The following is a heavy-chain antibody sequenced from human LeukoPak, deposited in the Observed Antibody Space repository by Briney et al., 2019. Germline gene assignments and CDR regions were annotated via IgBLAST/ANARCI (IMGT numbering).Heavy chain of an antibody. V-gene: IGHV1-8*01. CDR3: ARARAAAGIDFDY. Sequence: ASVKVSCKASGYTFPSYDINWGRQAPGQGLEWMGWMNPNSGNTGYAQKFQGRVTMTRNTSISTAYMELSSLRSEDTAVYYCARARAAAGIDFDYWGQGTLVTVSS. CDR1: GYTFPSYD. J-gene: IGHJ4*02. D-gene: IGHD6-13*01. CDR2: MNPNSGNT.